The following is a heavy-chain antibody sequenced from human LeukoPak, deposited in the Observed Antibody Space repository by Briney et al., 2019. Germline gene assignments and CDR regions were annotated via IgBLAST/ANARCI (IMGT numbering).Heavy chain of an antibody. V-gene: IGHV3-20*01. CDR3: VRVASNYDFDY. CDR1: GFSFDDYG. D-gene: IGHD4-11*01. J-gene: IGHJ4*02. Sequence: GGSLRLSCAASGFSFDDYGMSWVRQSPTKGLEWVSGISWNGGGIAYADSVKGRFTISRDSANNSLYLQMNGLRAEDTALYHCVRVASNYDFDYWGQGTLVTVSS. CDR2: ISWNGGGI.